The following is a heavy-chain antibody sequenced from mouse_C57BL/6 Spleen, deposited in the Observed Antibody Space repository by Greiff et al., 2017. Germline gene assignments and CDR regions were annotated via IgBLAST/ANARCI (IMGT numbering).Heavy chain of an antibody. CDR2: ISSGSSTI. Sequence: EVMLVESGGGLVKPGGSLKLSCAASGFTFSDYGMHWVRQAPEKGLEWVAYISSGSSTIYYADTVKGRFTISRDNAKNTLFLQMTSLRSEDTAMYYCATYYGKNYYAMDYWGQGTSVTVSS. J-gene: IGHJ4*01. V-gene: IGHV5-17*01. CDR3: ATYYGKNYYAMDY. D-gene: IGHD1-1*01. CDR1: GFTFSDYG.